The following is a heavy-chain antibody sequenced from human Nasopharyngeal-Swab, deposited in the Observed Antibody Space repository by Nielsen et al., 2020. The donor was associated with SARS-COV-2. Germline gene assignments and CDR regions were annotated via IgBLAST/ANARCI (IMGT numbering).Heavy chain of an antibody. V-gene: IGHV4-39*07. CDR2: IYYSGST. CDR3: SRVGTIFGVVIADY. J-gene: IGHJ4*02. D-gene: IGHD3-3*01. Sequence: SDTLSPTFNVSGGSISSSSYYWCWIRQPPGKGLEWIGSIYYSGSTYYNPSLKNRVTISVDTSKNQFSLKLSSVTAADTDVYYCSRVGTIFGVVIADYWGQGTLVTVSS. CDR1: GGSISSSSYY.